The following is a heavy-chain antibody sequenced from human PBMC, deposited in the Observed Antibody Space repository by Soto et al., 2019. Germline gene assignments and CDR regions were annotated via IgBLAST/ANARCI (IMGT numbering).Heavy chain of an antibody. D-gene: IGHD1-26*01. CDR1: GHISGHYG. J-gene: IGHJ4*02. CDR3: ARDGDQWDQRFCDN. V-gene: IGHV1-18*01. CDR2: ISAHRGHT. Sequence: QVQLVQSAPELTKPGASVKVSCRVSGHISGHYGISWVRLRAGQGLEWMGWISAHRGHTNYKHKFRDRVTTTTDPPTTTVSMELTNLLSDDTAVYFFARDGDQWDQRFCDNWGQGTLVTVSS.